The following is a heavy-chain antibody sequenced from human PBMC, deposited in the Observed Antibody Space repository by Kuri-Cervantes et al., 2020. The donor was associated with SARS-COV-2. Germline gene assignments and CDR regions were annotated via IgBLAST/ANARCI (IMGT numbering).Heavy chain of an antibody. CDR3: ARRRWAITGPGGYFDY. CDR1: GGSISSSSSYL. CDR2: IYYTGST. Sequence: SETLSLTCTVSGGSISSSSSYLWGWIRQPPGSGLEFIGNIYYTGSTYYNPSLQSRVTISVDTSKKQFSLKLRSVTAADTAIYYCARRRWAITGPGGYFDYWGQGALVTVSS. V-gene: IGHV4-39*01. D-gene: IGHD1-1*01. J-gene: IGHJ4*02.